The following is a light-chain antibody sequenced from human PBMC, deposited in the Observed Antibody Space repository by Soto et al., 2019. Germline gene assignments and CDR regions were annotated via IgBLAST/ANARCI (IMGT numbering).Light chain of an antibody. J-gene: IGLJ3*02. CDR3: GSYGGTEFPWV. CDR2: EAP. CDR1: NREVGRHNL. V-gene: IGLV2-23*01. Sequence: QSALTQPASVSGSPGQSISISCTAINREVGRHNLVSWYQQHPGKAPKLIIYEAPRGPSGVPMRFSGSKSGNTATLTISGLQAEDEADYYCGSYGGTEFPWVFGGGTKLTVL.